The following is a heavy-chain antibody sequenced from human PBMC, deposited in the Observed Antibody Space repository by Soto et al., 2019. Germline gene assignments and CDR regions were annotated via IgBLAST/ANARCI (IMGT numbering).Heavy chain of an antibody. CDR1: GDTFNFYS. Sequence: QVQLVQSGAEVKRPGSSVKVSCKASGDTFNFYSINWVRQAPGLGLEWMGRVNPIVSMSNYAQKFQGRVTITADKSSSTACMELSSLRSEDTAIYYCASSYGSGYRAFDYWGQGALVPVSS. CDR3: ASSYGSGYRAFDY. J-gene: IGHJ4*02. CDR2: VNPIVSMS. V-gene: IGHV1-69*02. D-gene: IGHD3-10*01.